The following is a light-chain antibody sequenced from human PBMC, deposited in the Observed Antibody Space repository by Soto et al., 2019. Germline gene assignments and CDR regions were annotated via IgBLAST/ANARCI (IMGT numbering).Light chain of an antibody. Sequence: QSALTQPPSASGSPGQSVTISCTGTGSDVGAYSYVSWYQQHPGKAPKLMIYEVSKRPSGVPDRFSGSKSGNTASLTVSGLQAEDEADYYCSSYAGSNNFVVFGGGTQLTVL. CDR2: EVS. J-gene: IGLJ2*01. CDR1: GSDVGAYSY. V-gene: IGLV2-8*01. CDR3: SSYAGSNNFVV.